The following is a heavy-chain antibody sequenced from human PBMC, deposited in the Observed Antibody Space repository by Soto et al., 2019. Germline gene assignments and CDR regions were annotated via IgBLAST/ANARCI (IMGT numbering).Heavy chain of an antibody. Sequence: GESLKISCAASGFSFRSYAMHWVRQAPGKGLEWVAVILYDGSNKHFADSVKGRFTVSRDNSKSTLYLQMNSLRAEDTAVYYCARELVLGCSSVYYYHGPVVSGPGPTVPVTS. J-gene: IGHJ6*02. CDR1: GFSFRSYA. CDR3: ARELVLGCSSVYYYHGPVV. CDR2: ILYDGSNK. D-gene: IGHD3-10*02. V-gene: IGHV3-33*01.